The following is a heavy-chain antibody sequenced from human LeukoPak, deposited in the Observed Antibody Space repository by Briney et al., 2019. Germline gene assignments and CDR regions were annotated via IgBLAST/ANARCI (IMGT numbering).Heavy chain of an antibody. D-gene: IGHD4/OR15-4a*01. Sequence: SETLSLTCTVSDSSISSSNYYWGWIRQSPGKGLEWIGSIYYSGSTYYKSSLKSRVTISADTSRNQFSLRLTSVTATDTAVYYCARQPPFFGDYGGYWGQGTLVTVSS. J-gene: IGHJ4*02. CDR3: ARQPPFFGDYGGY. V-gene: IGHV4-39*01. CDR2: IYYSGST. CDR1: DSSISSSNYY.